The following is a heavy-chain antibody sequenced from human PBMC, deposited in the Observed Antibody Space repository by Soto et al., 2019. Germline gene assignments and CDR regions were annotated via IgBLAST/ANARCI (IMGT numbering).Heavy chain of an antibody. V-gene: IGHV1-3*01. CDR2: INAGNGNT. CDR1: GYTFTGYA. Sequence: GASVKVSCKASGYTFTGYAMHWVRQAPGQRLEWMGWINAGNGNTKYAQKFQGRVTMTRDTSTSTVYMELSSLRSEDTAVYYCARELELRTPPDYWGQGTLVTVSS. CDR3: ARELELRTPPDY. D-gene: IGHD3-16*01. J-gene: IGHJ4*02.